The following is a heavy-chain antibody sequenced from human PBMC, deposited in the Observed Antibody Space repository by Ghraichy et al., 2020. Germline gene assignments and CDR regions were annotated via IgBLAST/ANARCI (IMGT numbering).Heavy chain of an antibody. CDR2: IIPIFGTA. Sequence: SVKVSCKASGGTFSSYAISWVRQAPGQGLEWMGGIIPIFGTANYAQKFQGRVTITADESTSTAYMELSSLRSEDTAVYYCAGSLVEQLPFQYYGMDVWGQGTTVTVSS. V-gene: IGHV1-69*13. J-gene: IGHJ6*02. D-gene: IGHD5-24*01. CDR3: AGSLVEQLPFQYYGMDV. CDR1: GGTFSSYA.